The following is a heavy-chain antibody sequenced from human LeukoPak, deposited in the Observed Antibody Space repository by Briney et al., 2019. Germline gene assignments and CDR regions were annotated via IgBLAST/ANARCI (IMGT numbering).Heavy chain of an antibody. CDR2: IYYSGST. CDR3: AREDSSGLAGAFDI. CDR1: GGSISSGDYY. Sequence: SETLSLTCTVSGGSISSGDYYWSWIRQPPGKGLEWIGYIYYSGSTYYNPPLKSRVTISVDTSKNQFSLKLSSVTAADTAVYYCAREDSSGLAGAFDIWGQGTMVTVSS. J-gene: IGHJ3*02. D-gene: IGHD3-22*01. V-gene: IGHV4-30-4*02.